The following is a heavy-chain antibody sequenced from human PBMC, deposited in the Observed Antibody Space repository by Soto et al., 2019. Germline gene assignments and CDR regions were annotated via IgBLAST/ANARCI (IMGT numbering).Heavy chain of an antibody. V-gene: IGHV4-4*02. Sequence: QVQLQESGPGLVKPSGTPSLTCAVSGGSISSSNWWSWVRQPPGKGLEWIGEIYHSGSTNYNPSLKSRVTISVDKSKNQFSLKLSSVTAADTAVYYCARSGTLLYGPMNWYFDLWGRGTLVTVSS. CDR3: ARSGTLLYGPMNWYFDL. D-gene: IGHD3-10*01. J-gene: IGHJ2*01. CDR1: GGSISSSNW. CDR2: IYHSGST.